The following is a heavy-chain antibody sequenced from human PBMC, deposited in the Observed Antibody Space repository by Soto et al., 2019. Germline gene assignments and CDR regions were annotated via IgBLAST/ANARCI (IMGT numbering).Heavy chain of an antibody. CDR2: IKRDGSEK. CDR1: GFTFSSYW. Sequence: PGGSLRLSCAVSGFTFSSYWMSWVRQAPGIGLEWVANIKRDGSEKHYMDSVKGRFTISRDNAQNSLYLQMNSLRAEDTAVYYCATYDNSGPIHHWGQGTLVTVSS. D-gene: IGHD3-22*01. J-gene: IGHJ5*02. V-gene: IGHV3-7*01. CDR3: ATYDNSGPIHH.